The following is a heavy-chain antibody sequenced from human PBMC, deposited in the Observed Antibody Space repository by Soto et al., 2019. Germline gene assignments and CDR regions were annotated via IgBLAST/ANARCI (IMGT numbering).Heavy chain of an antibody. Sequence: GGSLRLSCAASGFTFSSYAMSWVRQAPGKGLEWVSAISGSGGSTYYADSVKGRFTISRDNSKNTLYLQMNSLRAEDTAVYYCAKDFTVAVAGGADAFDIWGQGTMVTVSS. D-gene: IGHD6-19*01. CDR1: GFTFSSYA. CDR2: ISGSGGST. J-gene: IGHJ3*02. CDR3: AKDFTVAVAGGADAFDI. V-gene: IGHV3-23*01.